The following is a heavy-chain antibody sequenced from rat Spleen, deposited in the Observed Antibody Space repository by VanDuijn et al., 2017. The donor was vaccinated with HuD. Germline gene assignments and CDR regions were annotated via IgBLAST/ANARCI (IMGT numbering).Heavy chain of an antibody. D-gene: IGHD1-9*01. CDR2: IVFDSSGI. J-gene: IGHJ2*01. Sequence: EVKLVESGGGLVRPGRSMKVSCAVSGLTFCDYYMAWVRQSPKKGLEWVATIVFDSSGIYYRDSVKGRFTVSRDNTKNTLFLQMDSLRSEDTATYYCVTTYFGYGYFDYWGQGVMVIVSS. CDR3: VTTYFGYGYFDY. V-gene: IGHV5-22*01. CDR1: GLTFCDYY.